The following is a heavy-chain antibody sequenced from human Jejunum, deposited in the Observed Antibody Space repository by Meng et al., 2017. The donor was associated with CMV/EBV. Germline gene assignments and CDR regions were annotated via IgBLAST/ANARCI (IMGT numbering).Heavy chain of an antibody. CDR2: INQYGSEE. V-gene: IGHV3-7*01. CDR3: ARGACRYCSSTSPDQYYYYYAMDV. D-gene: IGHD2-2*01. J-gene: IGHJ6*02. Sequence: WVSQAPGKGMEWVANINQYGSEEYYVDSVKGRFTISRDNAKNSLYLQMNSLRAEDTAVYFCARGACRYCSSTSPDQYYYYYAMDVWGQGTTVTVSS.